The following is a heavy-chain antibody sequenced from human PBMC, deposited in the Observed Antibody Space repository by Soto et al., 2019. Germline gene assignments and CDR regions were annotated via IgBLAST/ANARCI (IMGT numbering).Heavy chain of an antibody. CDR2: IKSKTDGGTT. V-gene: IGHV3-15*01. D-gene: IGHD3-3*01. CDR1: GFTFSNAW. CDR3: TTSPPTYYDFWSGYFPADY. Sequence: AGGSLRLSCAASGFTFSNAWMSWVRQAPGKGLEWVGRIKSKTDGGTTDYAAPVKGRFTISRDDSKNTLYLQMNSLKTEDTAVYYCTTSPPTYYDFWSGYFPADYWGQGTLVTVSS. J-gene: IGHJ4*02.